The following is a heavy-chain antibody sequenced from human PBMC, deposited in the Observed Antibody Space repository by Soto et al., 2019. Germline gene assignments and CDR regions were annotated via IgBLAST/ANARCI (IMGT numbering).Heavy chain of an antibody. CDR3: ARLTYGDYLFDY. D-gene: IGHD4-17*01. CDR1: GFSLSTSGVG. Sequence: SGPTLVQPTQTLTLTCTFSGFSLSTSGVGVGWIRQPPGKALEWLALIYWDDDKRYSPSLKSRLTITKDTSKNQVVLTMTNMDPVDTATYYCARLTYGDYLFDYWGQGTLVTVSS. J-gene: IGHJ4*02. V-gene: IGHV2-5*02. CDR2: IYWDDDK.